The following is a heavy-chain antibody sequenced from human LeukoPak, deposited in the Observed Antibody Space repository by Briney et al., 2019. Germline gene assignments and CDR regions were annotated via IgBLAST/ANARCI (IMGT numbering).Heavy chain of an antibody. Sequence: GGSLRLTCAASGFTVSSNFLSWVRQAPGKGLEWVSVIYSGGSTYYTDSVKGRFTISRDISKNTLYLQMNSLRAEDTAVYYCAREILPSYAFDIWGQGTLVTVSS. CDR1: GFTVSSNF. V-gene: IGHV3-66*01. CDR3: AREILPSYAFDI. J-gene: IGHJ3*02. D-gene: IGHD2/OR15-2a*01. CDR2: IYSGGST.